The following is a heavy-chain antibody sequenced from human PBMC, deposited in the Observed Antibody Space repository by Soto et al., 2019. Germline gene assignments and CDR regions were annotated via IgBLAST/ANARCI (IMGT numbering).Heavy chain of an antibody. V-gene: IGHV4-4*07. CDR2: IYTSGST. CDR1: GGSISSYY. CDR3: ARDGQWLGTYYYYGMDV. Sequence: QVQLQESGPGLVKPSETLSLTCTVSGGSISSYYWSWIRQPAGKGLEWIGRIYTSGSTNYNPSLKSRVTMSVDTSKKQFSLKLSSVTAADTAVYYCARDGQWLGTYYYYGMDVWGQGTTVTVSS. D-gene: IGHD6-19*01. J-gene: IGHJ6*02.